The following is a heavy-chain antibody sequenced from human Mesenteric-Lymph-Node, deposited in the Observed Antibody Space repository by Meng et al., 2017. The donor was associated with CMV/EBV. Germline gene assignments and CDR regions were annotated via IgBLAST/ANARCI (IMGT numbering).Heavy chain of an antibody. CDR3: ARVAVVGTADYFDD. Sequence: RFGMAWVRQAPGQGLEWLGWISAYNGNTENAQKFQGRVTMTTDTSTNTASMELRSLRSDDTAVYYCARVAVVGTADYFDDWGQGTLVTVSS. CDR2: ISAYNGNT. D-gene: IGHD6-19*01. CDR1: RFG. J-gene: IGHJ4*02. V-gene: IGHV1-18*04.